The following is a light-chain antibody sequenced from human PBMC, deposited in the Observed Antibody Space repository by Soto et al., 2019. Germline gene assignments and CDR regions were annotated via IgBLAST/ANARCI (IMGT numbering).Light chain of an antibody. CDR1: QSISSW. Sequence: DIQMTQSPSTLSASVGDRVTITCRASQSISSWLAWYQPKPGKAPKLLIYDASSLESGVPSRFSGSGSGTEFTLTISSLQPDDFATYYCQQYNSYRLTFGGGTKVEIK. J-gene: IGKJ4*01. CDR3: QQYNSYRLT. V-gene: IGKV1-5*01. CDR2: DAS.